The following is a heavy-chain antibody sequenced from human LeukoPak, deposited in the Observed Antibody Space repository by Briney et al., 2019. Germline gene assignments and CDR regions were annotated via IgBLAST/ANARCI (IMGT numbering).Heavy chain of an antibody. J-gene: IGHJ4*02. Sequence: KPSETLSLTCTVSGGSISSYYWSWIRQPPAKGLEWIGYIYYSGSTNYNPSLKSRVTISVDTSKNQFSLKLSSVTAADTAVYYCARDIGSGSFDYWGQGTLVTVSS. V-gene: IGHV4-59*01. CDR1: GGSISSYY. D-gene: IGHD3-10*01. CDR2: IYYSGST. CDR3: ARDIGSGSFDY.